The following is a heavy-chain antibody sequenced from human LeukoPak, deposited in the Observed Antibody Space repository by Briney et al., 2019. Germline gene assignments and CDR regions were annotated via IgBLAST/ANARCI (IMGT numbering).Heavy chain of an antibody. Sequence: GGSLRLSCAASGFTFSSYWMSWVRQAPGKELEWVANIKQDGSEKYYVDSVKGRFTISRDNAENSLYLQMNSLRAEDTAVYYCASFEYSSSFDYWGQGTLVTVSS. CDR1: GFTFSSYW. CDR2: IKQDGSEK. D-gene: IGHD6-6*01. V-gene: IGHV3-7*01. J-gene: IGHJ4*02. CDR3: ASFEYSSSFDY.